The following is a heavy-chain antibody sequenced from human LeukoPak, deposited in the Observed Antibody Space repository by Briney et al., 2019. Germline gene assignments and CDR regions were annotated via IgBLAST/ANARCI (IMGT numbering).Heavy chain of an antibody. J-gene: IGHJ4*02. D-gene: IGHD4-23*01. CDR2: IYHSGST. CDR3: ARGSNSGVDY. Sequence: SEILSLTCTVSGYSISSGYYWGWIRQPPGKGLEWIGSIYHSGSTYYNPSLKSRVTISVDTSKNQFSLKLSSVTAADTAVYYCARGSNSGVDYWGQGTLVTVSS. CDR1: GYSISSGYY. V-gene: IGHV4-38-2*02.